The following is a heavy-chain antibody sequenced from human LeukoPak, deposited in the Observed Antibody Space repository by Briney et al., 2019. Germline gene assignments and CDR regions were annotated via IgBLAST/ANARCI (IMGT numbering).Heavy chain of an antibody. D-gene: IGHD3-9*01. CDR1: GFTFSSYA. V-gene: IGHV3-74*01. CDR3: TRDLMDYDVSTGLHHYYMDV. CDR2: INGDGRNI. Sequence: HSGGSLRLSCAASGFTFSSYAMSWVRQAPGKGLVWVSRINGDGRNINYADSVRGRFTISRDNAKNTLYLQMNTLRVEDTAVYYCTRDLMDYDVSTGLHHYYMDVWGQGTTVTVSS. J-gene: IGHJ6*02.